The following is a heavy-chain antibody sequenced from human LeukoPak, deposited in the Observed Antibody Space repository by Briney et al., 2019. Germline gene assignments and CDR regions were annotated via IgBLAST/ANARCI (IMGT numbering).Heavy chain of an antibody. CDR2: ISSSGST. J-gene: IGHJ4*02. V-gene: IGHV4-59*01. Sequence: SETLSLTCTVSGGSISSYYWSWIRQPPGKGLEWIGYISSSGSTNYNPSLKSRVTISVDTSKNQFSLKLSSVTAADTAVYYCARLCSSTSCYTYWGQGTLVTVSS. D-gene: IGHD2-2*02. CDR3: ARLCSSTSCYTY. CDR1: GGSISSYY.